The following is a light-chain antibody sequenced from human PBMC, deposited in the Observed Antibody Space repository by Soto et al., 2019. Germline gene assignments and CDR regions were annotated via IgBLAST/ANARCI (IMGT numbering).Light chain of an antibody. V-gene: IGKV1-6*01. CDR1: QGIRND. Sequence: AIQMTQSPSSLSASVGDRVTITFRASQGIRNDLGWYQQKPWKAPKLLIYAASSLPSGVPSRFSGSGSGTDFTLTISSLQPEDFATYYCLQDYNYPFTVGQGTRLEIK. CDR3: LQDYNYPFT. J-gene: IGKJ5*01. CDR2: AAS.